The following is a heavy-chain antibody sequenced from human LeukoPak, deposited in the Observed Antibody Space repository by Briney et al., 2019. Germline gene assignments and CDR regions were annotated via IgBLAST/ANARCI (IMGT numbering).Heavy chain of an antibody. Sequence: SAIGSAGDTYYPGSVKGRFTISRENAKNSLYLQMNSLRAGDTAVYYCARGMGTQRAFDIWGQGTMVTVSS. J-gene: IGHJ3*02. CDR3: ARGMGTQRAFDI. V-gene: IGHV3-13*01. D-gene: IGHD5-24*01. CDR2: IGSAGDT.